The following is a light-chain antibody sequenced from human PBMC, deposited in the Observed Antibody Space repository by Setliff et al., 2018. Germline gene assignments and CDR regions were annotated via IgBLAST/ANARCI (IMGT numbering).Light chain of an antibody. Sequence: QSALTQPASVSGSPGQSITISCTGTSSDVGSYNLVSWYQRHPGKAPKLMIYEVSKRPSGVSNRFSGSKSGNTASLTISGLQAEDEADYYCCSYAGSPYVFGTGTKVTVL. CDR3: CSYAGSPYV. CDR1: SSDVGSYNL. J-gene: IGLJ1*01. V-gene: IGLV2-23*02. CDR2: EVS.